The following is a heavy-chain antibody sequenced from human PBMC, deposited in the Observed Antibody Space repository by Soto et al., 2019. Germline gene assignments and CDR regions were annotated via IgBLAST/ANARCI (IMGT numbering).Heavy chain of an antibody. D-gene: IGHD6-19*01. Sequence: GGSLRLSCAASGFTFSSYWMSWVRQAPGKGLEWVANIKQDGSEKYYVDSVKGRFTISRDNAKNSLYLQMNSLRAEDTAVYYCARALKGQWLPHPDNCGMDVWGQGTTVTVSS. J-gene: IGHJ6*02. CDR1: GFTFSSYW. CDR2: IKQDGSEK. CDR3: ARALKGQWLPHPDNCGMDV. V-gene: IGHV3-7*03.